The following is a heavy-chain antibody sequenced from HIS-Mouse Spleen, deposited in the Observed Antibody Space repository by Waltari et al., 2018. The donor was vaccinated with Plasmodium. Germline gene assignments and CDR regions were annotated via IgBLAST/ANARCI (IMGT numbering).Heavy chain of an antibody. CDR3: ARAHTGYSSSWYYYGMDV. V-gene: IGHV3-30*04. Sequence: QVQLVASGGGVVQPGMSLRLSCAASGFTFLSYAMHWVRQAPGKGLGWVAVISYDGSNKYYADSVKGRFTISRDNSKNTLYLQMNSLRAEDTAVYYCARAHTGYSSSWYYYGMDVWGQGTTVTVSS. J-gene: IGHJ6*02. D-gene: IGHD6-13*01. CDR2: ISYDGSNK. CDR1: GFTFLSYA.